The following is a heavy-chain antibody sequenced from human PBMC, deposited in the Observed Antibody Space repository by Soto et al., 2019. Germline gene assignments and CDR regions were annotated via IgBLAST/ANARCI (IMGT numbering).Heavy chain of an antibody. D-gene: IGHD5-12*01. CDR2: TYFRSKWYN. V-gene: IGHV6-1*01. CDR3: AKGDNRGPTTGYAFDP. CDR1: GDSVSSNTAS. J-gene: IGHJ5*02. Sequence: QTLSLTCAIYGDSVSSNTASCNWIRQSRSRGLEWVGRTYFRSKWYNDYAVSVKSRIISNPDTSNNQFSLQLNSVTPEDTAVYFCAKGDNRGPTTGYAFDPWGQGIMVTAPQ.